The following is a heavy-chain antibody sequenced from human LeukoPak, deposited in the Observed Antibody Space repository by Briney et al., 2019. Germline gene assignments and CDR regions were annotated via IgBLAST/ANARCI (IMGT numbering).Heavy chain of an antibody. J-gene: IGHJ5*02. V-gene: IGHV4-59*11. CDR3: ARGGRYQLLRGIRFDP. CDR1: GGSISSHY. CDR2: ISNSGST. D-gene: IGHD2-2*01. Sequence: SETLSLTCTVSGGSISSHYWTWIRQSPVKGLEWIGDISNSGSTSYNPSLKSRVTISIDTSKNQFSLKLSSVTAADTAVYYCARGGRYQLLRGIRFDPWGQGTLVTVSS.